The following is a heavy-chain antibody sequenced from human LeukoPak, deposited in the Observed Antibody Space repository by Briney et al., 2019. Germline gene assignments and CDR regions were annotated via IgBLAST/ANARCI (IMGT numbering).Heavy chain of an antibody. D-gene: IGHD6-6*01. Sequence: PGGSLRLSCAASGFTFSDYYMSWIRQAPGKGLEWVSYISSSGNIIYYADSVKGRFTISRDNAKNSLYLQMNSLQTDDTGMYYCARDTAAALDFWGQGILVTVSS. CDR3: ARDTAAALDF. CDR2: ISSSGNII. V-gene: IGHV3-11*01. J-gene: IGHJ4*02. CDR1: GFTFSDYY.